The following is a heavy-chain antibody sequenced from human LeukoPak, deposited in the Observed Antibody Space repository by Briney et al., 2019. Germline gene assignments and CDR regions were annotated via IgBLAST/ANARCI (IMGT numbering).Heavy chain of an antibody. CDR3: ARSMVVTAFDI. CDR1: GGSISSGDYY. D-gene: IGHD2-21*02. Sequence: SETLSLTCTVSGGSISSGDYYWSWIRQPPGKGLEWIGYIYYSGRTYYNPSLKSRVTISVDTSKNQFSLKLSSVTAADTAVYYCARSMVVTAFDIWGQGTMVTVSS. V-gene: IGHV4-30-4*08. CDR2: IYYSGRT. J-gene: IGHJ3*02.